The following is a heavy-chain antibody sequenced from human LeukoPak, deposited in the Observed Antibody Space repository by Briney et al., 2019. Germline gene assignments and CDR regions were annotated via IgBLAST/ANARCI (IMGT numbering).Heavy chain of an antibody. CDR2: IYSSGNT. D-gene: IGHD3-3*01. CDR3: ARHSGLRSPCDP. Sequence: PSETLSLTCTVSGGSISTTNYYWGWIRQPPGRDLEWIGSIYSSGNTYYNPSLESRVTISVDTSKNQLSLKLTSATAADTSVYYCARHSGLRSPCDPWGQGTLVTVSS. J-gene: IGHJ5*02. V-gene: IGHV4-39*01. CDR1: GGSISTTNYY.